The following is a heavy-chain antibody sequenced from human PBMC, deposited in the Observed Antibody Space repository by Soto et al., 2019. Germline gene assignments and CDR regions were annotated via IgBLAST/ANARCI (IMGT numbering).Heavy chain of an antibody. V-gene: IGHV3-30*03. Sequence: HPGGSLRLSCAASGFTFSSYGMHWVRQAPGKGLEWVAVISYDGSNKYYADSVKGRFTISRDNSKNTLYLQMNSLRAEDTAVYYCARLRILTGLRWFDPWGQGTLVTVSS. J-gene: IGHJ5*02. CDR3: ARLRILTGLRWFDP. CDR2: ISYDGSNK. D-gene: IGHD3-9*01. CDR1: GFTFSSYG.